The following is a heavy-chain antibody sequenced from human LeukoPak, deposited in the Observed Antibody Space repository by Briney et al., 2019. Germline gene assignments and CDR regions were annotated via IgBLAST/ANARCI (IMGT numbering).Heavy chain of an antibody. CDR1: GLTFAGYD. CDR3: AKRFCSATRCFHFDY. D-gene: IGHD2-2*01. J-gene: IGHJ4*02. Sequence: GGSLRLSRAASGLTFAGYDMSWVRQAPGKGLEWVSTISASGDNTYYAGSVKGRFTISRDNSKNTLYLQMDSLRAEDTAVYYCAKRFCSATRCFHFDYWGQGTLVTVSS. V-gene: IGHV3-23*01. CDR2: ISASGDNT.